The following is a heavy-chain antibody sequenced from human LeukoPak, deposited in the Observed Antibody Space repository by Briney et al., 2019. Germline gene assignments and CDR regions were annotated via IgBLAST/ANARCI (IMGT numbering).Heavy chain of an antibody. CDR3: ARKANCGGGACYPYYYYYFFDF. D-gene: IGHD2-15*01. V-gene: IGHV4-59*01. CDR2: VSYNGST. Sequence: SETLSLTCSVSGGSISSFYWNWIRSTPRKRGGWIGYVSYNGSTSYNTSSQGRVGISLATSKIQFSLSLRSVTAADTAVYYCARKANCGGGACYPYYYYYFFDFWGKGTTVTVSS. CDR1: GGSISSFY. J-gene: IGHJ6*03.